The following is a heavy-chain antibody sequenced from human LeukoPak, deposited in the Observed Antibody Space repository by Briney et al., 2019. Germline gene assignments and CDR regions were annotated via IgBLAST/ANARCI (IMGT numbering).Heavy chain of an antibody. CDR1: GFTFSSYA. CDR3: ARLNWRGNDAFDI. D-gene: IGHD1-20*01. Sequence: GGSLRLSCAASGFTFSSYAMSWVRQAPGKGLEWVANIKQDGSEKYYVDSVKGRFTISRDNAKNSLYLQMNSLRAEDTAVYYCARLNWRGNDAFDIWGQGTMVTVSS. J-gene: IGHJ3*02. V-gene: IGHV3-7*01. CDR2: IKQDGSEK.